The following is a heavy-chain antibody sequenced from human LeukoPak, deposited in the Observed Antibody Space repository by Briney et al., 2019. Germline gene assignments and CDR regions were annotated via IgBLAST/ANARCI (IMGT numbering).Heavy chain of an antibody. J-gene: IGHJ5*02. CDR3: ARDPSYSSWEATDPKPDNWFDP. D-gene: IGHD6-13*01. Sequence: GASVKVSCKASGYTFTGYYMHWVRQAPGQGLEWMGWINPNSGGTNYAQKFQGRVTMTRDTSISTAYMELSRLRSDDTAVYYCARDPSYSSWEATDPKPDNWFDPWGQGTLVTVSS. V-gene: IGHV1-2*02. CDR1: GYTFTGYY. CDR2: INPNSGGT.